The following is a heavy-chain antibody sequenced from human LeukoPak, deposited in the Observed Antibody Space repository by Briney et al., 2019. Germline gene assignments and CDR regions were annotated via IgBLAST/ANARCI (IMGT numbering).Heavy chain of an antibody. CDR2: TSYDGNTK. V-gene: IGHV3-30*18. CDR3: AKPHHYSVLWYFDY. J-gene: IGHJ4*02. CDR1: GFTFTSYG. D-gene: IGHD5/OR15-5a*01. Sequence: GGSLRLSCATSGFTFTSYGMHWVRPAPGKGLEWVAVTSYDGNTKYYADSVKGRFTVYRDNSKNTLYLEMNSLRSEDTAVYYCAKPHHYSVLWYFDYWGQGTLVTVSS.